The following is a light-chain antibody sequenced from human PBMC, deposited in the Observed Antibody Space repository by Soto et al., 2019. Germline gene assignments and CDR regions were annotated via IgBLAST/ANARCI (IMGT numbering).Light chain of an antibody. Sequence: QSALTQPASVSGSPGQSITISCTGTSSDVGGYNYVSWYQQHPGKAPKLMIYEVSNRPSEVSNRFSGSKSGNTASLTISGLQAEDEDDYYCSAYTSSSTVVFGGGTKLTVL. CDR3: SAYTSSSTVV. V-gene: IGLV2-14*03. CDR2: EVS. J-gene: IGLJ2*01. CDR1: SSDVGGYNY.